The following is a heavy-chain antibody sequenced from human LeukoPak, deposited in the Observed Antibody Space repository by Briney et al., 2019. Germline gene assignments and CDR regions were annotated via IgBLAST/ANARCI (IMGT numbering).Heavy chain of an antibody. J-gene: IGHJ4*02. V-gene: IGHV3-66*02. CDR1: GFTVSSNY. Sequence: GGSLRLSCAASGFTVSSNYMSWVRQAPGKGLEWVSVIYSGGSTYYADSVKGRFTISRDNSKNTLYLQMNSLRAEDTAVYYCARGANYDILTGYMYYFDYWGQGTLSPSPQ. CDR2: IYSGGST. D-gene: IGHD3-9*01. CDR3: ARGANYDILTGYMYYFDY.